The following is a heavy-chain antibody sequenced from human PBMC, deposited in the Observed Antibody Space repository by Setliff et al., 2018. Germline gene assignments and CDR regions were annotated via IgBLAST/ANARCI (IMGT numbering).Heavy chain of an antibody. V-gene: IGHV1-2*02. CDR1: GYTFTGHH. CDR2: INPKSGVT. Sequence: ASVKVSCKASGYTFTGHHLHWVRQAPGQGLEWMGWINPKSGVTNYAQKFQGRVAMTRDTSISTAYMELSSLTSDDTAMYYCARGLIAVTATTASDMWGQGTMVTVSS. CDR3: ARGLIAVTATTASDM. D-gene: IGHD6-19*01. J-gene: IGHJ3*02.